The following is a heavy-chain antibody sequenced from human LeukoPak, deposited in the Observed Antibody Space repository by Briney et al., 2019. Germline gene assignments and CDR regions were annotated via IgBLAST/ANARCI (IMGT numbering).Heavy chain of an antibody. CDR2: ISGSGGST. CDR3: AKVGVVVVITLFDY. J-gene: IGHJ4*02. CDR1: GFTFSSYA. V-gene: IGHV3-23*01. D-gene: IGHD3-22*01. Sequence: GGSLRLSCAASGFTFSSYAMSWLRQAPGKGLEWVSAISGSGGSTYYADSVKGRFTISRDNSKNTLYLQMNSLRAEDTAVYYCAKVGVVVVITLFDYWGQGTLVTVSS.